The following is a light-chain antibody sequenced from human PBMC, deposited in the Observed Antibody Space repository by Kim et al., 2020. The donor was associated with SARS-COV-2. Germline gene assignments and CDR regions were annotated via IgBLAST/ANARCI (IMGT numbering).Light chain of an antibody. CDR1: QDISNY. CDR3: QQYDTLLPYT. Sequence: ASVGDRVTITCQASQDISNYLNWYQQKPGKAPKLLIYDASNLETGVPSRFSGSGSGTDFTFTISSLQPEDIATYYCQQYDTLLPYTFGQGTKLEI. CDR2: DAS. V-gene: IGKV1-33*01. J-gene: IGKJ2*01.